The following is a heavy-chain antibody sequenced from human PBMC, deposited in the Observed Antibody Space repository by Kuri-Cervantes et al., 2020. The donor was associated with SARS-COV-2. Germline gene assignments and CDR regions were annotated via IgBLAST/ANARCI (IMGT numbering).Heavy chain of an antibody. J-gene: IGHJ4*02. CDR3: AKEGGVTSFDY. V-gene: IGHV3-48*01. D-gene: IGHD2-21*02. CDR2: ISSSSSTI. CDR1: GFTFSSYS. Sequence: GESLKISCAASGFTFSSYSMNWVRQAPGKGLEWVSYISSSSSTIYYADSVKGRFTISRDNAKNSLYLQMNSLRAEDTALYYCAKEGGVTSFDYWGQGTLVTVSS.